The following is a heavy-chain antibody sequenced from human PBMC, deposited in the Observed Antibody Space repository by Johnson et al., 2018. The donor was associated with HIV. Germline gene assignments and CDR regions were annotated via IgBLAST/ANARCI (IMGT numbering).Heavy chain of an antibody. J-gene: IGHJ3*02. CDR2: ISWYGGTT. V-gene: IGHV3-43D*03. CDR1: GFTFSSYG. Sequence: VQLVESGGGVVQPGTSLRLSCVPSGFTFSSYGMHWVRQAPGKGLEWVSLISWYGGTTNYADSVKGRFTISRDNNKNSLYLQMNSLRVEDTALYYCTKDIGGDGKLDAFDIWGQGTMVTVSS. CDR3: TKDIGGDGKLDAFDI. D-gene: IGHD5-24*01.